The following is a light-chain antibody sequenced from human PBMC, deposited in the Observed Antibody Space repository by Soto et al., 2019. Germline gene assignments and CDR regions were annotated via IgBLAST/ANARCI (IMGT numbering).Light chain of an antibody. CDR2: GNG. CDR3: QSYDSSLSGSEV. CDR1: SSNIGAGHD. Sequence: HSVLTQPPLVSGSPGQRFTISCTGSSSNIGAGHDVHWYQQLPGTAPKLLIYGNGNRPSGVPDRFSGSKSGTSASPAITGLQADDEADYYCQSYDSSLSGSEVFGTGTKVTVL. J-gene: IGLJ1*01. V-gene: IGLV1-40*01.